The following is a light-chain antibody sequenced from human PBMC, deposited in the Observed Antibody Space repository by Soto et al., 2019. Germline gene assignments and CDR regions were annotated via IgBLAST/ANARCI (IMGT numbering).Light chain of an antibody. Sequence: DIQMTQSPSSVSASVGDTVTITCRASQVISSWLAWYQHKPGTAPKLMIYKASNLQTGVPSRFSGTGSETDATFTLTLNNLQPEDFATYYCHQASSFPLTFGGGTKVEIK. CDR1: QVISSW. J-gene: IGKJ4*01. CDR2: KAS. CDR3: HQASSFPLT. V-gene: IGKV1-12*01.